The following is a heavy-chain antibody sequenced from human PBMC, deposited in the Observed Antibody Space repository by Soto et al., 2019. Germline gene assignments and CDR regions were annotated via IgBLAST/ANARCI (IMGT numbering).Heavy chain of an antibody. Sequence: GESLKISCKGSGYSFTSYWISWVRQMPGKGLEWMGRIDPSDSYTNYSPSFKGHVTISADKSISTAYLQWSSLKASDTAMYYCARKDRGYCTNGVCYENWFDPWGQGTLVTVSS. CDR2: IDPSDSYT. D-gene: IGHD2-8*01. CDR3: ARKDRGYCTNGVCYENWFDP. CDR1: GYSFTSYW. V-gene: IGHV5-10-1*01. J-gene: IGHJ5*02.